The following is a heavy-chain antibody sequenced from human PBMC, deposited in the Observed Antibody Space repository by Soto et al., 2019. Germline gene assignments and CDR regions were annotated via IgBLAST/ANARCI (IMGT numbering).Heavy chain of an antibody. CDR1: GFTFSSYG. J-gene: IGHJ5*02. V-gene: IGHV3-30*18. Sequence: GGSLRLSCAASGFTFSSYGMHWVRQAPGKGLEWVAVISYDGSNKYYADSVKGRFTISRDNSKNTLYLQMNSLRAEDTAVYYCAKGVSYEILTGDYTSSNWFDPWGQGTLVTVSS. CDR2: ISYDGSNK. D-gene: IGHD3-9*01. CDR3: AKGVSYEILTGDYTSSNWFDP.